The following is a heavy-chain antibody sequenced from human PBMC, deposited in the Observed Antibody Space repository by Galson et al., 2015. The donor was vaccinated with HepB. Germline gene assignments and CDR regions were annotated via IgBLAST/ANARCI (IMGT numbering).Heavy chain of an antibody. CDR1: GYTFTGYY. J-gene: IGHJ6*02. D-gene: IGHD3-22*01. V-gene: IGHV1-2*04. CDR3: ARDQTLYYDRPRGMDV. CDR2: INPNSGGT. Sequence: SVKVSCKASGYTFTGYYMHWVRQAPGQGLEWMGWINPNSGGTNYAQKFQGWVTMTRDTSISTAYMELSRLRSDDTAVYYCARDQTLYYDRPRGMDVWGQGATVTVSS.